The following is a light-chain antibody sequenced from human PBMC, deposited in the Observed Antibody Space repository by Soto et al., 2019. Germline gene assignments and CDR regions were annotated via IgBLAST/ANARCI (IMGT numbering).Light chain of an antibody. CDR2: GAS. CDR1: QSVSSN. CDR3: QQYNNWWT. Sequence: EIVMTQSPATLSVSPGERATLSCRASQSVSSNLAWYQQKPGQAPRLLIYGASTRDTGIPARFSGSGSGTEFTLTISSLQSEDFAVYYCQQYNNWWTFGQGTKVEI. J-gene: IGKJ1*01. V-gene: IGKV3-15*01.